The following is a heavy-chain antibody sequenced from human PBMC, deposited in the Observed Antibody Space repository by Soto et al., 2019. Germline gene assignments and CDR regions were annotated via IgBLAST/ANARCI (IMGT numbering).Heavy chain of an antibody. CDR2: INPNSGGT. CDR3: ASYRSLGGASYGMYV. J-gene: IGHJ6*02. CDR1: GYTFTGYY. V-gene: IGHV1-2*04. D-gene: IGHD3-16*02. Sequence: ASVKVSCKASGYTFTGYYMHWVRQAPGQGLEWMGWINPNSGGTNYAQKFQGWVTMTRDTSISTAYMELSRLRSDDTAVYYCASYRSLGGASYGMYVSGQGTSVIGSS.